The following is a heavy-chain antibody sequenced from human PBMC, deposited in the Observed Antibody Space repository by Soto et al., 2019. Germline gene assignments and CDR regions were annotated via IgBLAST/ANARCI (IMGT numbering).Heavy chain of an antibody. CDR3: ARGWGGVILTGFFGYWLGP. D-gene: IGHD3-9*01. CDR2: IYPGDSDT. Sequence: PGESLKISCKGSGYSFTSYWIGWVRQMPGKGLEWMGIIYPGDSDTRYSPSFQGQVTISADKSISTAYLQWSSLKASDTAMYYCARGWGGVILTGFFGYWLGPWGQGTLVTVSS. CDR1: GYSFTSYW. V-gene: IGHV5-51*01. J-gene: IGHJ5*02.